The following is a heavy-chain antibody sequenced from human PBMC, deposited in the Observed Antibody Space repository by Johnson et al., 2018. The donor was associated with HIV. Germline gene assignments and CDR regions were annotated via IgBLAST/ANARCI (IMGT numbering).Heavy chain of an antibody. CDR1: GFTFSSYA. V-gene: IGHV3-23*04. CDR3: AKGLKLGSGDDAFDI. J-gene: IGHJ3*02. Sequence: VQLVESGGGVVQPGGSLRLSCAKSGFTFSSYAMSWVRQAPGKGLEWVSASSGSGGSTYYAASVKGRFTISRDNSKNTLYLQMNSLRAEDTAVYYCAKGLKLGSGDDAFDIWGQGTMVTVSS. CDR2: SSGSGGST. D-gene: IGHD7-27*01.